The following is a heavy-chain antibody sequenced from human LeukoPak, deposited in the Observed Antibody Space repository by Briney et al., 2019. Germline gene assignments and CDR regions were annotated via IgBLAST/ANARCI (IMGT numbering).Heavy chain of an antibody. CDR2: IYYSGST. J-gene: IGHJ6*02. CDR3: ARETEMHIDV. Sequence: GSLRLSCAASGFTFSSYSMNWVRQAPGKGLEWIGYIYYSGSTNYNPSLKSRVTISLDTSKSQFSLKLRSVTAADTAVYYCARETEMHIDVWGQGTTVTVSS. V-gene: IGHV4-59*01. D-gene: IGHD5-24*01. CDR1: GFTFSSYS.